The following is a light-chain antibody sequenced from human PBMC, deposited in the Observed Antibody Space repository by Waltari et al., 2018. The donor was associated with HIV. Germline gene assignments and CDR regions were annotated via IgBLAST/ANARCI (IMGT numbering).Light chain of an antibody. J-gene: IGLJ2*01. Sequence: QSVLTQPPSLSGAPGQRVTLSCIGTSSNIGADYAVHWYRQVSGAAPKLLIYGTGARPSGFLDRFLGSRCGASASLVINGLQTDDEADYYCQSYDSSLCWVFGGGTKLTVL. V-gene: IGLV1-40*01. CDR3: QSYDSSLCWV. CDR2: GTG. CDR1: SSNIGADYA.